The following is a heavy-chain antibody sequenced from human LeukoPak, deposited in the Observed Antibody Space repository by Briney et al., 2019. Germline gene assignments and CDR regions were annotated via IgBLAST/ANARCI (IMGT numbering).Heavy chain of an antibody. Sequence: ASVKVSCKASGYTFTSYYMHWVRQAPGQGLKWMGWINPNSGGTNYAQKFQGRVTMTRDTSISTAYMELSRLRSDDTAVYYCAGTYYYDSSGPTPGAFDIWGQGTMVTVSS. V-gene: IGHV1-2*02. CDR2: INPNSGGT. D-gene: IGHD3-22*01. J-gene: IGHJ3*02. CDR1: GYTFTSYY. CDR3: AGTYYYDSSGPTPGAFDI.